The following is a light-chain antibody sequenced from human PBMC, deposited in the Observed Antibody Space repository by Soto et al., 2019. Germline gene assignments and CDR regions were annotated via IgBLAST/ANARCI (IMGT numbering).Light chain of an antibody. CDR2: DAS. Sequence: EIVLTQSPGTVSLSPGERATLSCRASQSITASLAWYQRKPGQAPRLLIYDASTRATAIPDRVSGSGSGTDFTLTLSRLEAEDFAVYYCQHYATSPLTFGGGTKVEIK. CDR3: QHYATSPLT. V-gene: IGKV3-20*01. CDR1: QSITAS. J-gene: IGKJ4*01.